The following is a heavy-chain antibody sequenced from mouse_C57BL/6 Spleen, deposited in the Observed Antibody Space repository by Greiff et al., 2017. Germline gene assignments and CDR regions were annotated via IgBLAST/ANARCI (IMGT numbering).Heavy chain of an antibody. CDR1: GFSLTSYG. J-gene: IGHJ4*01. CDR2: IWSDGST. V-gene: IGHV2-6-1*01. D-gene: IGHD3-2*02. CDR3: ARHGHSSGYALDY. Sequence: VKLVESGPGLVAPSHSLSITCTVSGFSLTSYGVHWVRQPPGEGLEWLVVIWSDGSTTYDTAIKSRLSISKDNSKSQVFLKMNSLQTDDTAMYYWARHGHSSGYALDYWGQGTSVTVSS.